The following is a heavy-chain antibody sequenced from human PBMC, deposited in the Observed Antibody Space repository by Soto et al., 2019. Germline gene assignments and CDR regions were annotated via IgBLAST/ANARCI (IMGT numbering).Heavy chain of an antibody. CDR1: GYSFTSYW. CDR2: IYPGDSDT. V-gene: IGHV5-51*01. Sequence: ESLKISCKGSGYSFTSYWIGWVRQMPGKGLEWMGIIYPGDSDTRYSPSFQGQVTISADKSISTAYLQWSSLKASDTAMYYCARQGSSTSRPYYYYYYGMDVWGQGTTVTVSS. CDR3: ARQGSSTSRPYYYYYYGMDV. J-gene: IGHJ6*02. D-gene: IGHD2-2*01.